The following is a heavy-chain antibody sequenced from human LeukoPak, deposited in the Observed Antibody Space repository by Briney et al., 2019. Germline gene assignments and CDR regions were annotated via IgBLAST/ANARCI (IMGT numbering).Heavy chain of an antibody. CDR1: GGSISSGGYY. D-gene: IGHD2-2*01. CDR3: ASLITSCYAGCYYGMDV. V-gene: IGHV4-30-2*01. Sequence: PSETLSLTCTVSGGSISSGGYYWSWIRQPPGKGLEWIGYIYHSGSTYYNPSLKSRVTISVDRSKNQFSLKLSSVTAADTAVYYCASLITSCYAGCYYGMDVWGQGTTVTVSS. J-gene: IGHJ6*02. CDR2: IYHSGST.